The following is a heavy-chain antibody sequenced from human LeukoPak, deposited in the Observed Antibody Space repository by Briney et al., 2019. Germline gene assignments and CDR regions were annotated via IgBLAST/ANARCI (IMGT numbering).Heavy chain of an antibody. CDR1: GGSFSGYY. D-gene: IGHD3-10*01. CDR2: INHSGNT. J-gene: IGHJ4*02. Sequence: PSETLSLTCAVYGGSFSGYYWSWIRQPPGKGLEWIGEINHSGNTNYNPSLKSRVTISVDTSKNQFSLKLSSVTAADTAVYYCARLGGSPSVDYYGSGSYYTYFDYWAREPWSPSPQ. V-gene: IGHV4-34*01. CDR3: ARLGGSPSVDYYGSGSYYTYFDY.